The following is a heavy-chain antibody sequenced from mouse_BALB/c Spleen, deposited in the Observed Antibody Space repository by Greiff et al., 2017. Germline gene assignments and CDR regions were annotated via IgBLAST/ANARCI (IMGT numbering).Heavy chain of an antibody. CDR1: GFTFSDYG. V-gene: IGHV5-15*02. Sequence: EVHLVESGGGLVQPGGSRKLSCAASGFTFSDYGMAWVRQAPGKGPEWVAFISNLAYSIYYADTVTGRFTISRENAKNTLYLEMSSLRSEDTAMYYCARDDYGWFAYWGQGTLVTVSA. D-gene: IGHD2-4*01. J-gene: IGHJ3*01. CDR3: ARDDYGWFAY. CDR2: ISNLAYSI.